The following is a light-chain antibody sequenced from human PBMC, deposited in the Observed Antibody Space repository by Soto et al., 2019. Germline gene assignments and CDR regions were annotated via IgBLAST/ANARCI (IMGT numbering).Light chain of an antibody. CDR3: QQYNNWPRT. J-gene: IGKJ1*01. CDR2: DAS. Sequence: EIVMTQSPATLSVSPGERGTLPCRASQSVSSNLAWYQQKPGQAPRLLIYDASTRATGIPARFSGSGSGTEFTLTISSLQSEDFAVYYCQQYNNWPRTFGQGTKVEIK. CDR1: QSVSSN. V-gene: IGKV3-15*01.